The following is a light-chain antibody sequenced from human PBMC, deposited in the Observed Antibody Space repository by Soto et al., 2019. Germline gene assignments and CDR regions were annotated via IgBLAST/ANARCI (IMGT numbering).Light chain of an antibody. CDR2: EVS. J-gene: IGLJ2*01. CDR3: CSYAGSNNLV. CDR1: SSDVGGYKY. V-gene: IGLV2-8*01. Sequence: QSVLTQPPSASGSPGQSVTISCTGTSSDVGGYKYVSWYQQHPGKAPKLMIFEVSKRPSGVPDRFSGSKSGNTASLTVSGRQAEDEADYYCCSYAGSNNLVFGGGTKLTVL.